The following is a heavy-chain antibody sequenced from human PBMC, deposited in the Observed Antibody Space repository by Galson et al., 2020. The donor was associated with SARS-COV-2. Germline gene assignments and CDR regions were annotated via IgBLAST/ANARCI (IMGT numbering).Heavy chain of an antibody. V-gene: IGHV4-38-2*02. CDR3: AREDSITIFGVVILNWFDP. J-gene: IGHJ5*02. D-gene: IGHD3-3*01. Sequence: SETLSLTCTVSGYSISSGYYWGWIRQPPGKGLEWIGSIYHSGSTYYNPSLKSRVTISVDTSKNQFSLKLSSVTAADTAVYYCAREDSITIFGVVILNWFDPWGQGTLVTVSS. CDR2: IYHSGST. CDR1: GYSISSGYY.